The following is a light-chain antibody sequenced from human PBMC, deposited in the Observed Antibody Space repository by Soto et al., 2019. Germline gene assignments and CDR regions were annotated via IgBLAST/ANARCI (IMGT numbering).Light chain of an antibody. Sequence: QAALTQPPSASGSPGQSVTISCTGTKSDIGVYDFVSWYQHHPGKAPRLIIYEVVQRPSGVPDRFSGSKSGNTASLTVSGLQAADEADYFCKSYAGSNTYVFGSATKVIV. CDR2: EVV. CDR3: KSYAGSNTYV. V-gene: IGLV2-8*01. J-gene: IGLJ1*01. CDR1: KSDIGVYDF.